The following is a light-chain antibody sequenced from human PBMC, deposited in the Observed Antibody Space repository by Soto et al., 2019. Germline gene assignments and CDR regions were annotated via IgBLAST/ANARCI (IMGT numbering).Light chain of an antibody. Sequence: EILLTQSPATVSVSRGERATLSCRASQSVSGYLAWYQQKPGQAPRLLIYDASNRATGIPARFSGSGSGTDFTLTISSLEPEDFAVYYCQQRSNWPLTFGGGTKVDIK. J-gene: IGKJ4*01. CDR2: DAS. V-gene: IGKV3-11*01. CDR3: QQRSNWPLT. CDR1: QSVSGY.